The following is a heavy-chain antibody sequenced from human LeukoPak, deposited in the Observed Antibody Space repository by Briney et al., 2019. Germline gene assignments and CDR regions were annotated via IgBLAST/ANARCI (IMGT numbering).Heavy chain of an antibody. CDR1: GYTLTELS. CDR3: ATSYYYDSSGYYYFDY. D-gene: IGHD3-22*01. Sequence: ASVKVSCKVSGYTLTELSMHWVRQAPGKGLEWMGGFDPEDGETIYAQKFQGRVTMTEDTSTDTAYMELSSLRSEDTAAYYCATSYYYDSSGYYYFDYWGQGTLVTVSS. J-gene: IGHJ4*02. V-gene: IGHV1-24*01. CDR2: FDPEDGET.